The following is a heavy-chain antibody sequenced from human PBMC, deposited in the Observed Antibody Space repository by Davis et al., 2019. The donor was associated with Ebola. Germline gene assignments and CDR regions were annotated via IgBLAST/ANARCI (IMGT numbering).Heavy chain of an antibody. Sequence: MPSETLSLTCTVSGGSVSSGSYYWSWIRQPPGKGLEWIGYIYYSGSTNYNPSLKSRVTISVDTSKNQFSLKLSSVTAADTAVYYCARGPAYSGIDYWGQGTLVTVSS. V-gene: IGHV4-61*01. D-gene: IGHD1-26*01. CDR1: GGSVSSGSYY. CDR3: ARGPAYSGIDY. J-gene: IGHJ4*02. CDR2: IYYSGST.